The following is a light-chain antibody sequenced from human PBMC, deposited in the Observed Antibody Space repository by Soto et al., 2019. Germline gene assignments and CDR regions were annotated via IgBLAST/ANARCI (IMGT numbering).Light chain of an antibody. Sequence: QSVLTQPASVSGSPGQSITISCSGTSNDVGAYNFVSWYQQHPGRAPKLILYDVTSRPSNVSIRFSGSKSGNTASLSISGLRPEDEADYFCSSYTRTATRYVFGSGTRSPS. CDR1: SNDVGAYNF. CDR3: SSYTRTATRYV. CDR2: DVT. J-gene: IGLJ1*01. V-gene: IGLV2-14*03.